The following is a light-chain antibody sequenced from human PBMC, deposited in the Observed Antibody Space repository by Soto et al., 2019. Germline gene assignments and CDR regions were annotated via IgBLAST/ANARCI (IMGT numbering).Light chain of an antibody. Sequence: DTVMTQTPLSLSVTPGQPASISCKSRQSLLHSDGNTYLYWYLQKPGQPPQLLIYEVSKRLSGVPDRIRRSGSGTDFALKISRVEAEDVGVYYCMQSVQLPLYTFGQGTKLEIK. V-gene: IGKV2D-29*01. CDR1: QSLLHSDGNTY. CDR2: EVS. CDR3: MQSVQLPLYT. J-gene: IGKJ2*01.